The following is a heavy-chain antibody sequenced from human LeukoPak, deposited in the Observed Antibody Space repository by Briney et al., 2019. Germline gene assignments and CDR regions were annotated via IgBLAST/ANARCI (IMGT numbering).Heavy chain of an antibody. CDR1: GFTFSSYG. Sequence: PGGSLRLSCAASGFTFSSYGMSWVRQAPGKGLEWVSAISGSGGSTYYADSVKGRLTISRDNSKNTLYLQMNSLRAEDTAVYYCAKDHRFVYYYDSSGYYGFDYWGQGTLVTVSS. J-gene: IGHJ4*02. D-gene: IGHD3-22*01. CDR2: ISGSGGST. CDR3: AKDHRFVYYYDSSGYYGFDY. V-gene: IGHV3-23*01.